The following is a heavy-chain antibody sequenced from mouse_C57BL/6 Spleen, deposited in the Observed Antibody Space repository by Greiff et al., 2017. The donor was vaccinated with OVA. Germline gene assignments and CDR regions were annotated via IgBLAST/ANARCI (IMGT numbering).Heavy chain of an antibody. J-gene: IGHJ4*01. CDR3: TRVSNWVNYAMDY. CDR1: GFTFSSYA. V-gene: IGHV5-9-1*02. CDR2: ISSGGDYI. D-gene: IGHD4-1*01. Sequence: EVQRVESGAGLVKPGGSLKLSCAASGFTFSSYAMSWVRQTPEKRLEWVAYISSGGDYIYYADTVKGRFTISRDNARNTLYLQMSSLKSEDTAMYYCTRVSNWVNYAMDYWGQGTSVTVSS.